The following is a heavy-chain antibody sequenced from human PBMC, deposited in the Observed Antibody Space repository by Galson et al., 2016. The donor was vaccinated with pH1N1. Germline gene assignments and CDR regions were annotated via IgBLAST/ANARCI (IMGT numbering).Heavy chain of an antibody. J-gene: IGHJ4*02. CDR3: ATPRGSSSLAFDY. V-gene: IGHV5-51*01. CDR1: GYSFSNSW. D-gene: IGHD1-26*01. CDR2: IYLGDSDT. Sequence: QSGAEVKKPGESLKISCKGSGYSFSNSWIVWVRQMHGKGLEWMGIIYLGDSDTTNSPSFQGQVTISADKSISTAYLQWSSLKASDTAIYYCATPRGSSSLAFDYWGQGTLVTVSS.